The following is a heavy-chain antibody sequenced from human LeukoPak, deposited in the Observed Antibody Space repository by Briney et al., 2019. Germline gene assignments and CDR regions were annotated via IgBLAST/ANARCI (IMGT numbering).Heavy chain of an antibody. Sequence: SETLSLTCTVSGGSISSYYWSWIRQPPGKGLEWIGYIYTSGSTNYNPSLKSRVTISVDTSKNQFSLKLSSVTAADTAVYYCASGYDGSGYYYVYWGQGTLVTVSS. CDR2: IYTSGST. V-gene: IGHV4-4*09. CDR1: GGSISSYY. D-gene: IGHD3-22*01. J-gene: IGHJ4*02. CDR3: ASGYDGSGYYYVY.